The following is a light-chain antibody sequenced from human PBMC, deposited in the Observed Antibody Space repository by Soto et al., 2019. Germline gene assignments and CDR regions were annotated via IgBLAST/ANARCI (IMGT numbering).Light chain of an antibody. J-gene: IGKJ5*01. V-gene: IGKV3-15*01. CDR1: ESVSTN. Sequence: EIEMRQSPAILPLAPGERVTLSCRASESVSTNLAWYQQKPGQAPRLLIYGASTRATGIPARFSGSGSGTEFTLTISSLQPEDFATYYCQQHGQWPITFGQGTRLEIK. CDR2: GAS. CDR3: QQHGQWPIT.